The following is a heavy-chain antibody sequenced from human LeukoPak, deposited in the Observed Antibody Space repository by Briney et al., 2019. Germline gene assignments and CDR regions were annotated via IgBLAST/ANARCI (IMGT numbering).Heavy chain of an antibody. CDR2: TVGIGPDT. Sequence: PGGSLRLSCAASGFTFTNFAMTWVRQAPGKGLEWVAATVGIGPDTYHADSVKGRFTTSRDNSKNILYLQMNSLRVEDTAVYYCTKASAERCLGAFCYPFDHWGQGTLVTVSS. CDR3: TKASAERCLGAFCYPFDH. D-gene: IGHD2-15*01. J-gene: IGHJ4*02. V-gene: IGHV3-23*01. CDR1: GFTFTNFA.